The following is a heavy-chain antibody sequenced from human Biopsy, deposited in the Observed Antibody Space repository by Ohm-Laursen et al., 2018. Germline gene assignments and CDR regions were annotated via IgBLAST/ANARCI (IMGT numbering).Heavy chain of an antibody. CDR2: INSVGTI. D-gene: IGHD3-16*01. V-gene: IGHV3-11*01. CDR3: ARSVGIMAAPIDY. CDR1: EFTFSRYA. Sequence: SLRLSCAASEFTFSRYAMSWIRQAPGKGLEWVSNINSVGTIYYADSVRGRFTISRDNAKNSLYLQMNSLRVEDTAVYYCARSVGIMAAPIDYWGQGTLVTVSS. J-gene: IGHJ4*02.